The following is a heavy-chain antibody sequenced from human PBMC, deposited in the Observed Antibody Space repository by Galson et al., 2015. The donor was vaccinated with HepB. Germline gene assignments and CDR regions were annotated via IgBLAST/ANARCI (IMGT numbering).Heavy chain of an antibody. Sequence: SLRLSCAASGFTFSNHGMSWVRQAPGKGLEWVSTISGSGVTTYYADSAKGRFSISRDNSKNTLYLQMKSLRGDDTAVYYCAREVVGATYHDAFDIWGQGTMVTVSS. V-gene: IGHV3-23*01. J-gene: IGHJ3*02. D-gene: IGHD1-26*01. CDR3: AREVVGATYHDAFDI. CDR2: ISGSGVTT. CDR1: GFTFSNHG.